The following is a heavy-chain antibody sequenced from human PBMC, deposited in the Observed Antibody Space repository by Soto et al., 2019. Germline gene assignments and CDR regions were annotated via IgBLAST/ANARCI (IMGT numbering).Heavy chain of an antibody. CDR2: INDRGSI. D-gene: IGHD3-9*01. Sequence: QVQLQQWGAGPLRPLETLSLTCGVSGVSFSGYYWAWIRQSPGKGLEWIGEINDRGSINYNPSLKSRGSISVDTSKNHYSLNLRSVTAADTAVYYCARESHDILTGPPWVWYFDLWGRGTLVTVSS. V-gene: IGHV4-34*01. CDR1: GVSFSGYY. J-gene: IGHJ2*01. CDR3: ARESHDILTGPPWVWYFDL.